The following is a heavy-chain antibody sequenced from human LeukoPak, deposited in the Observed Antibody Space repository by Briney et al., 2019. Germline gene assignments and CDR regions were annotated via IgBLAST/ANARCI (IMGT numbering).Heavy chain of an antibody. V-gene: IGHV1-69*05. CDR1: GGTFSSYA. D-gene: IGHD6-19*01. CDR2: IIPIFGTA. J-gene: IGHJ5*02. CDR3: ARGAVAGSWFDP. Sequence: SVKVSCKASGGTFSSYAISWVRQAPGQGLEWMGGIIPIFGTANYAQKSQGRVTITTDESTSTAYMELSSLRSEDTAVYYCARGAVAGSWFDPWGQGTLVTVSS.